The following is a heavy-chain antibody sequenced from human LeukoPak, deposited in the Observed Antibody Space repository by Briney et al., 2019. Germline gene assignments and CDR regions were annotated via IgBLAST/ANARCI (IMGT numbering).Heavy chain of an antibody. CDR3: ARARSGPYGSGSLDAFDI. CDR1: GYTFTIYG. Sequence: SVKVSCKASGYTFTIYGISWVRQAPGQGLEWMGGIIPMFDTADFAQKFQGRVTITADTSTSTAYMQLSSLRSEDTAVYYCARARSGPYGSGSLDAFDIWGQGTMVTVSS. CDR2: IIPMFDTA. D-gene: IGHD3-10*01. J-gene: IGHJ3*02. V-gene: IGHV1-69*06.